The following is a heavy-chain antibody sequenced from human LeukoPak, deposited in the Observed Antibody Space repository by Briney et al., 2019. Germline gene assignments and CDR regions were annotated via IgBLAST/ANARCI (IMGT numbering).Heavy chain of an antibody. Sequence: SETLSLTCTVSGGSISSSSYYWGWIRQPPGKGLEWIGSIYYSGSTYYNPSLKSRVTISVDTSKNQFSLKLSSVTAADTAVYYCAKVERYSSGWLDYYYYGMDVWGQGTTVTVSS. CDR1: GGSISSSSYY. CDR2: IYYSGST. V-gene: IGHV4-39*01. CDR3: AKVERYSSGWLDYYYYGMDV. D-gene: IGHD6-19*01. J-gene: IGHJ6*02.